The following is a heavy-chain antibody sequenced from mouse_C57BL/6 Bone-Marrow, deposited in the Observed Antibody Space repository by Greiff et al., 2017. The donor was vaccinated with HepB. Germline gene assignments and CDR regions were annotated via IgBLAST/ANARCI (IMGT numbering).Heavy chain of an antibody. V-gene: IGHV1-54*01. CDR3: ARSLDYYFDY. CDR2: INPGSGGT. D-gene: IGHD2-13*01. CDR1: GYAFTNYL. Sequence: VQLQQSGAELVRPGTSVKVSCKASGYAFTNYLIEWVKQRPGQGLEWIGVINPGSGGTNYNEKFKGKATLTADKSSSTAYMQLSSLTSEDSAVYFCARSLDYYFDYWGQGTTLTVSS. J-gene: IGHJ2*01.